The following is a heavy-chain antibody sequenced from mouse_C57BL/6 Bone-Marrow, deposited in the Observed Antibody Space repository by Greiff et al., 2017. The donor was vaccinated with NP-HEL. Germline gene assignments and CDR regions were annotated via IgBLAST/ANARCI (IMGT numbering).Heavy chain of an antibody. J-gene: IGHJ2*01. CDR3: ARRLDY. CDR1: GFTFSDYG. V-gene: IGHV5-17*01. Sequence: VASGGGLVKPGGSLKLSCAASGFTFSDYGMHWVRQAPEKGLEWVAYLSSRSCTNYFPATVKGRFTISRDNAKNTLFLQMTSLRSEDTAMYYCARRLDYWGQGTTLTVSS. CDR2: LSSRSCTN.